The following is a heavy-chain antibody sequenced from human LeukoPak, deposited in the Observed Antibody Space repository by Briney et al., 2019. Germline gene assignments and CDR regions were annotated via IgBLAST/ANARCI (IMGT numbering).Heavy chain of an antibody. CDR2: IYTSGST. CDR1: GGSISSYY. D-gene: IGHD1-14*01. CDR3: ARDRKSSSGSYYYYMDV. V-gene: IGHV4-4*07. Sequence: SETLSLTCTGSGGSISSYYWSRIRQPAGKGLEWIGRIYTSGSTNYNPSLKSRVTMSVDTSKNQFSLKLSSVTAADTAVYYCARDRKSSSGSYYYYMDVWGKGTTVTLSS. J-gene: IGHJ6*03.